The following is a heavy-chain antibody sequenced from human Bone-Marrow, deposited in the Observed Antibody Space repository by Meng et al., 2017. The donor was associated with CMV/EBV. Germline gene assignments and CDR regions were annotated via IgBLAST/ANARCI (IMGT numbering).Heavy chain of an antibody. CDR2: MYSGGYT. V-gene: IGHV3-66*02. D-gene: IGHD3-16*01. CDR1: GFAFSSYW. J-gene: IGHJ4*02. CDR3: VRSVGGVARH. Sequence: GGSLRLSCAASGFAFSSYWMHWVRQAPGKGLEWVSVMYSGGYTYYADSVKGRFTISRDSSRNTLSLQMNSLRTEDTAVYYCVRSVGGVARHWGQGTLVTVSS.